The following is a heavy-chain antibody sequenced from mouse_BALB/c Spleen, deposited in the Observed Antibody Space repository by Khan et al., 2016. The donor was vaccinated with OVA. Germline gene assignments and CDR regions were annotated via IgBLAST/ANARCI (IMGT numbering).Heavy chain of an antibody. CDR3: ARANYYGRSLYAMDY. V-gene: IGHV1S41*01. Sequence: DLVKPGASVRLSCKASGYTFTSYWVHWIKQRPGQGLEWIGQISPGSGSDYYNEMFKGRATLTVDTSSTTAYIQLSSLSSEDSAVYCCARANYYGRSLYAMDYWGQGTSVTVSS. CDR1: GYTFTSYW. J-gene: IGHJ4*01. CDR2: ISPGSGSD. D-gene: IGHD1-1*01.